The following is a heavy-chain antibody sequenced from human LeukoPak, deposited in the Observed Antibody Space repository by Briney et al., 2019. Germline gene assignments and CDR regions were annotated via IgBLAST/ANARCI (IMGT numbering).Heavy chain of an antibody. J-gene: IGHJ6*02. D-gene: IGHD6-13*01. CDR1: GYTFTNYD. Sequence: ASVKVSCKASGYTFTNYDISWVRQAPGQGLEWMGWISAYNGNTNYIQVLQARVTMTTDTSTSTVNMELKSLRSDDTAVYYCARRTAAGLLDVWGQGTPVTVSS. CDR3: ARRTAAGLLDV. CDR2: ISAYNGNT. V-gene: IGHV1-18*01.